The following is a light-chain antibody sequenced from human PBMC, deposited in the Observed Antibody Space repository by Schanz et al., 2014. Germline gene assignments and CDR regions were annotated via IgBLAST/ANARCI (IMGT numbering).Light chain of an antibody. CDR2: EGS. CDR3: CSYAGSSTLWV. V-gene: IGLV2-23*01. CDR1: SSDVGGYDF. J-gene: IGLJ3*02. Sequence: QSALTQPASVSGSPGQSITISCTGTSSDVGGYDFVSWYQQHPDKAPKLMIYEGSKRPSGVSNRFSGSKSGNTASLTISGLQAEDEADYYCCSYAGSSTLWVFGGGTKLTVL.